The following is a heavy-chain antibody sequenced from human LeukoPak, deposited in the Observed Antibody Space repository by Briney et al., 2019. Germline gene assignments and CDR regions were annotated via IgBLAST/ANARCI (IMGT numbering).Heavy chain of an antibody. CDR2: IKQDGSEK. CDR1: DYIFTSYG. D-gene: IGHD5-18*01. Sequence: ASVKVSCKASDYIFTSYGISWVRQAPGKGLEWVANIKQDGSEKYYVDSVKGRFTISRDNAKNSLYLQMNSLRAEDTAVYYCARDRWIQLWFGAFDIWGQGTMVTVSS. V-gene: IGHV3-7*01. CDR3: ARDRWIQLWFGAFDI. J-gene: IGHJ3*02.